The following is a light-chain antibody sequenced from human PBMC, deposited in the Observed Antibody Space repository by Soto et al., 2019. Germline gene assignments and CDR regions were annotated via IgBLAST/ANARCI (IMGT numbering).Light chain of an antibody. CDR2: GAS. CDR3: QQYDSSPLT. V-gene: IGKV3-20*01. CDR1: QSVSSSY. J-gene: IGKJ1*01. Sequence: EIVLTQSPGTLSLSPGERATLSCRASQSVSSSYLAWYQQKPGQAPRLLIYGASSRATGIPDRFSGSGCGTDFTLTISRLEPEDFAVYYCQQYDSSPLTFGQGTKVEIK.